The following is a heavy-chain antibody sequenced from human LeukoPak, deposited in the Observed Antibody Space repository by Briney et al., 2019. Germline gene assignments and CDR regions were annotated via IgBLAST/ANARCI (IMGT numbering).Heavy chain of an antibody. Sequence: ASVKVSCKASGYTFTGYYMHWVRQAPGQGLEWMGWINPNSGGTNYAQKFQGRVTMTRDTSISTAYMELSRLRSDDTAVYYCARDTYCSGGSCYSGYWGQGTLDTVSS. CDR1: GYTFTGYY. D-gene: IGHD2-15*01. J-gene: IGHJ4*02. V-gene: IGHV1-2*02. CDR2: INPNSGGT. CDR3: ARDTYCSGGSCYSGY.